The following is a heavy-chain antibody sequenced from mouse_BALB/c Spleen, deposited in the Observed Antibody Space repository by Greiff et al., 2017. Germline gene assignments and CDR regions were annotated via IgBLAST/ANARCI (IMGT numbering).Heavy chain of an antibody. V-gene: IGHV1-69*02. CDR3: TSSPFGCNYVWFAY. D-gene: IGHD2-1*01. J-gene: IGHJ3*01. CDR1: GYTFTSYW. CDR2: IYPSDSYT. Sequence: QVQLQQPGAELVRPGASVKLSCKASGYTFTSYWINWVKQRPGQGLEWIGNIYPSDSYTNYNQKFKDKATLTVDKSSSTAYMQLSSPTSEDSAVYYCTSSPFGCNYVWFAYWGQGTLVTVSA.